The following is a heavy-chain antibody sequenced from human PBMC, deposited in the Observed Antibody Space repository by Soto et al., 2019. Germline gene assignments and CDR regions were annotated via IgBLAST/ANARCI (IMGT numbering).Heavy chain of an antibody. Sequence: SETLSLTCAVSGGSFISNNWWTWVRQPPGQGLEWIGEIYRTGSTNYNPSLKSRVTISLDKSENQFSLKVTSLTAADTAVYYCASRDPGTSVDYWGQGTLVAVSS. D-gene: IGHD1-7*01. CDR3: ASRDPGTSVDY. CDR1: GGSFISNNW. V-gene: IGHV4-4*02. J-gene: IGHJ4*02. CDR2: IYRTGST.